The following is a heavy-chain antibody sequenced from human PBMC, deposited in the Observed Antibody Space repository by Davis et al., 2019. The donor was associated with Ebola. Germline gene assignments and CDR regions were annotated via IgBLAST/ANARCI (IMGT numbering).Heavy chain of an antibody. CDR2: IYSGDSDT. V-gene: IGHV5-51*01. D-gene: IGHD3-3*01. Sequence: KVSCKGSGYSFTSYWIAWVRQMPGKGLEWMGIIYSGDSDTRYSPSFEGQVTISVDRSITTAYLQWSSLKASDTAMYYCARTIFGVVTSFDYGMDVWGKGTTVTVSS. CDR1: GYSFTSYW. CDR3: ARTIFGVVTSFDYGMDV. J-gene: IGHJ6*04.